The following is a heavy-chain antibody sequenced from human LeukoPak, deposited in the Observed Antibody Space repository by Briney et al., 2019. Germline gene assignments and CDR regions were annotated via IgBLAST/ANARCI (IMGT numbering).Heavy chain of an antibody. D-gene: IGHD3-16*01. CDR2: ISAYNGNT. Sequence: GASVKVSCKASGYTFTSYGISWVRQAPGQGLEWMGWISAYNGNTNYAQKLQGRVTMTTDTSTSTAYMELRSLRSDDTAVYYCASVWGSGWKAYMDVWGKGTTVTVSS. CDR3: ASVWGSGWKAYMDV. V-gene: IGHV1-18*01. J-gene: IGHJ6*03. CDR1: GYTFTSYG.